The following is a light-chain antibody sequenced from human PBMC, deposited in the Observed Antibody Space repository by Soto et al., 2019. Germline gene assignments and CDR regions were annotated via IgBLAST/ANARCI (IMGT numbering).Light chain of an antibody. CDR1: QSVSSN. CDR2: GAS. J-gene: IGKJ1*01. V-gene: IGKV3-15*01. Sequence: EIVMTQSPATLSVSAGERATLSCRASQSVSSNLAWYQQKPGQAPRLLIYGASTRATGIPARFSGSGSGTEFTRTISSLQSEDFAVYYCQQYNNWPQTFGQGTKV. CDR3: QQYNNWPQT.